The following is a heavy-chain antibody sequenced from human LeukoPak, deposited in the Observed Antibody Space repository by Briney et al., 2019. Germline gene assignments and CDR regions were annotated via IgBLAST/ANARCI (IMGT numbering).Heavy chain of an antibody. D-gene: IGHD6-19*01. CDR2: ISRTGGNT. V-gene: IGHV3-23*01. J-gene: IGHJ4*02. CDR1: GFTFSTYA. CDR3: GKDRRPGIAVAGTTDY. Sequence: GGSLRLSCAASGFTFSTYAMGWVRQAPGVGLQWVSTISRTGGNTYYADSVKGRFTVSRDNSKNTLYLQMNSLRAGDTAVYYCGKDRRPGIAVAGTTDYWGQGTLVTVSS.